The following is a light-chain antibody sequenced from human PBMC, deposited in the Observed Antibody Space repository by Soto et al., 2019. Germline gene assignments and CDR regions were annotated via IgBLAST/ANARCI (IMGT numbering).Light chain of an antibody. Sequence: EIELTQSPATLSLSPGERATPSCRASQSVGGRLGWYQQKPGRAPRLLIYDASIRATGIPARFSGSGSGTDFILTISSLEPEDFAVYYCQQRASWPLTFGGGTRVEIK. V-gene: IGKV3-11*01. J-gene: IGKJ4*01. CDR1: QSVGGR. CDR2: DAS. CDR3: QQRASWPLT.